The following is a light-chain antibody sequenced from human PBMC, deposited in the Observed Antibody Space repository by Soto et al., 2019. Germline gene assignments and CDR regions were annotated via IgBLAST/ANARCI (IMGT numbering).Light chain of an antibody. CDR2: SKN. CDR1: SSDVGGHNC. J-gene: IGLJ2*01. CDR3: ASWDDTLSGPV. V-gene: IGLV2-14*01. Sequence: QSALTQPASVSGSPGQSITISCTGTSSDVGGHNCVSWYQQHPGRAPKLMIYSKNQRPAGVPARFSGSKSGTSASLAISGLRSEDEADYYCASWDDTLSGPVFGGGTKLTVL.